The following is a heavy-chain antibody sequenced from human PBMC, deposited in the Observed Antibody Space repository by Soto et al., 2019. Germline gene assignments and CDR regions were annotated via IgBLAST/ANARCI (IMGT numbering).Heavy chain of an antibody. Sequence: EASVKVSCKASGGTFSSYTISWVRQAPGQGLEWMGRIIPILGIANYAQKFQGRVTITADKSTSTAYMELSSLRSEDTAVYYCAGDDIVVVPAAQHAFDIWGQGTMVTVSS. D-gene: IGHD2-2*01. CDR3: AGDDIVVVPAAQHAFDI. CDR1: GGTFSSYT. J-gene: IGHJ3*02. CDR2: IIPILGIA. V-gene: IGHV1-69*02.